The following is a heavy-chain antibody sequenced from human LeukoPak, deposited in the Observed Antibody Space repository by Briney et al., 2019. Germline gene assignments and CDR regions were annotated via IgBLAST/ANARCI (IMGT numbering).Heavy chain of an antibody. CDR3: ALYFYDSSGYPSFDY. D-gene: IGHD3-22*01. J-gene: IGHJ4*02. V-gene: IGHV3-48*02. CDR1: GLTFSRHA. Sequence: TGGSLRLSCEVSGLTFSRHAMNWLRQAPAKGLEWVSYISSSGSTKYYTDSVKGRFTISRDNAKNSLYLEVNSLRDEDTALYYCALYFYDSSGYPSFDYWGQGTLVTVSS. CDR2: ISSSGSTK.